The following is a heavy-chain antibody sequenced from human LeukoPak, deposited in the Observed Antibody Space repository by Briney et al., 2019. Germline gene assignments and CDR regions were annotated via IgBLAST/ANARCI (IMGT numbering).Heavy chain of an antibody. CDR3: ARVSPLYDFWSGYHRYFDY. CDR1: GGSFSGYY. D-gene: IGHD3-3*01. CDR2: INHSGST. Sequence: SETLSLTCAVYGGSFSGYYWSWIRQPPGKGLEWIGEINHSGSTNYNPSLKSRVTISVDTSKNQFSLKLSSVTAADTAVYYCARVSPLYDFWSGYHRYFDYWGQGTLVTVSS. V-gene: IGHV4-34*01. J-gene: IGHJ4*02.